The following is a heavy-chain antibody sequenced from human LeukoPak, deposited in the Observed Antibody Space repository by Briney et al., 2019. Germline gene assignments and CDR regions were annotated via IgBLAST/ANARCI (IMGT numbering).Heavy chain of an antibody. CDR2: IYYSGST. CDR3: ARPGIRGYSYGPFDY. CDR1: GGSISSYY. J-gene: IGHJ4*02. V-gene: IGHV4-59*08. D-gene: IGHD5-18*01. Sequence: SETLSLTCTVSGGSISSYYWSWIRQPPGKGLEWIGYIYYSGSTNYNPSLKSRVTISVDTSKNQFSLKLSSVTAADTAVYYCARPGIRGYSYGPFDYWGQGTLVSVSS.